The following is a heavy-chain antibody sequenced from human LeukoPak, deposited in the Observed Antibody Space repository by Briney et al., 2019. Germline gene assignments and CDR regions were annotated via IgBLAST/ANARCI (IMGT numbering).Heavy chain of an antibody. CDR2: IWYDGSNK. CDR1: RFTFSSYG. J-gene: IGHJ4*02. CDR3: AKGDSSGFCFDY. Sequence: GGSLRLSCAASRFTFSSYGMHWVRQAPGKGLEWVTVIWYDGSNKYYAVSVKGRFTISRDNSKNTLYLQMNSLRAEDTAVYYCAKGDSSGFCFDYWGQGTLVTVSS. V-gene: IGHV3-33*06. D-gene: IGHD3-22*01.